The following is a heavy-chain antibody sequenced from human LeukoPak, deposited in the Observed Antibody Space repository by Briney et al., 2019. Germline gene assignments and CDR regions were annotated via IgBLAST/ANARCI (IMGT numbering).Heavy chain of an antibody. Sequence: GGSLRLSCTASGFTFSRYWMSWVRQAPGKGLEWVANIKQDGSEKYYVDSVKGRFTISRDNAKNSLYLQMNSLRAEDTAVYYCASDRDYYDSSGYLFDYWGQGTLVTVSS. V-gene: IGHV3-7*01. D-gene: IGHD3-22*01. J-gene: IGHJ4*02. CDR2: IKQDGSEK. CDR1: GFTFSRYW. CDR3: ASDRDYYDSSGYLFDY.